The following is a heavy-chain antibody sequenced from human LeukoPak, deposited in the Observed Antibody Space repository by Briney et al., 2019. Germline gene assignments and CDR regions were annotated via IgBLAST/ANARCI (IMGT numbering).Heavy chain of an antibody. D-gene: IGHD3-3*02. Sequence: SETLSLTCTVSGGSISSFYWGWLRQPQGKGRVGVGYIYYSGSNNYHPSLNSVVTISVDTTKKQFSVNLSPVTAVAAAFYYGGSLDGRHLAHRGGQGTRVSVS. CDR2: IYYSGSN. J-gene: IGHJ4*02. CDR1: GGSISSFY. CDR3: GSLDGRHLAHR. V-gene: IGHV4-59*08.